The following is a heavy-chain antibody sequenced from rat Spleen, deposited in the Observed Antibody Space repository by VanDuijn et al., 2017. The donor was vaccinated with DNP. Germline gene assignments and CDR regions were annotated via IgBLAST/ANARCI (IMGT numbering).Heavy chain of an antibody. D-gene: IGHD1-5*01. CDR2: ISSAGST. CDR1: GYSITSGYG. J-gene: IGHJ2*01. Sequence: QLQESGPGLVKPSQSLSLTCSVTGYSITSGYGWNWIRKFPGNKLEWLGSISSAGSTNYNPPLKSQIAITRDTSKNQFFLQVNSVTTEDTATYYCARLGTQGFTYWGQGVMVTVSS. V-gene: IGHV3-3*01. CDR3: ARLGTQGFTY.